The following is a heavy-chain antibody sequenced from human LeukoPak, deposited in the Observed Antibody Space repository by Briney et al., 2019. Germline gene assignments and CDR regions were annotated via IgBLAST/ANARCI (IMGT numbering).Heavy chain of an antibody. CDR2: IIPIFGTA. Sequence: SVKASCKASGGTFSSYAISWVRQAPGQGLEWMGGIIPIFGTANYAQKFQGRVTITADESTSTAYMELSSLRSEDTAVYYCAVTSGYYYDSSGKSRGWFDPWGQGTLVTVSS. CDR3: AVTSGYYYDSSGKSRGWFDP. V-gene: IGHV1-69*13. D-gene: IGHD3-22*01. CDR1: GGTFSSYA. J-gene: IGHJ5*02.